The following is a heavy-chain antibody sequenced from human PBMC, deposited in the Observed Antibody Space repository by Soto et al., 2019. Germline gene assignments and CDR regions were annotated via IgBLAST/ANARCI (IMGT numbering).Heavy chain of an antibody. CDR1: GFTFTSSA. Sequence: SVKVSCKASGFTFTSSAVQWVRQARGQRLEWIGWIVVGSGNTNYAQKFQERVTITRDMSTSTAYMELSSLRSEDTAVYYCAASYCSGGSCYRLYWGQEPWSPSPQ. CDR2: IVVGSGNT. V-gene: IGHV1-58*01. CDR3: AASYCSGGSCYRLY. D-gene: IGHD2-15*01. J-gene: IGHJ4*01.